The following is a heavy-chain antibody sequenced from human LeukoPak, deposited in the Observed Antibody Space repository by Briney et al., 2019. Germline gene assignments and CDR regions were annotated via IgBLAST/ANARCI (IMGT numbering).Heavy chain of an antibody. J-gene: IGHJ4*02. V-gene: IGHV3-64*01. Sequence: GGTLRLSCAASGFTFSSHAMHWVRQAPGKGLEYVSAISSDGGVTYYANSVKGRFTISRDNSKNTVHLQMGSLRGEDMAVYYCARDPHCGSTSCLSYFDYWGQGTLVTVSS. CDR2: ISSDGGVT. CDR3: ARDPHCGSTSCLSYFDY. D-gene: IGHD2-2*01. CDR1: GFTFSSHA.